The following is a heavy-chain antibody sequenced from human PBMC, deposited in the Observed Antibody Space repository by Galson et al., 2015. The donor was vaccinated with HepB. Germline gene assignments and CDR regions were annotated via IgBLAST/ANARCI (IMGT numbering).Heavy chain of an antibody. V-gene: IGHV4-34*01. CDR3: ARDRGADYGDYFDY. D-gene: IGHD4-17*01. CDR2: INHSGST. CDR1: GGSFSGYY. J-gene: IGHJ4*02. Sequence: ETLSLTCAVYGGSFSGYYWSWIRQPPGKGLEWIGEINHSGSTNYNPSLKSRVTISVDTSKNQFSLKLSSVTAADTAVYYCARDRGADYGDYFDYWGQGTLVTVSS.